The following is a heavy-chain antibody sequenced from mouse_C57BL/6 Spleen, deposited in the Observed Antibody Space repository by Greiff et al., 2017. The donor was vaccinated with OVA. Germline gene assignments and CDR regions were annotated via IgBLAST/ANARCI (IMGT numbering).Heavy chain of an antibody. CDR2: IYPGSGNT. J-gene: IGHJ3*01. Sequence: QVQLQQSGAELVRPGASVTLSCKASGYTFTDYYINWVKQRPGQGLEWIARIYPGSGNTYYNEKFKGKATLTAEKSSSTAYMQLSSLTSEDSAVEYCARSKNTGGEFAYWGKGTLVTVSA. CDR3: ARSKNTGGEFAY. CDR1: GYTFTDYY. D-gene: IGHD5-2*01. V-gene: IGHV1-76*01.